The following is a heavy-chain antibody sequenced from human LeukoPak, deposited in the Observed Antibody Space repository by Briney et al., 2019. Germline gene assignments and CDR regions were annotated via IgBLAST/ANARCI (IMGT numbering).Heavy chain of an antibody. CDR1: GLTFSSSA. Sequence: PGGSLRLSCAASGLTFSSSAMSWVRQAPGKGLQWVSSISGSGDDIHYADSVKGRFTISRDNSKNTLYLQMNSLRAEDTAVYYCALSDYWGQGTLVTVSS. V-gene: IGHV3-23*01. CDR3: ALSDY. CDR2: ISGSGDDI. J-gene: IGHJ4*02.